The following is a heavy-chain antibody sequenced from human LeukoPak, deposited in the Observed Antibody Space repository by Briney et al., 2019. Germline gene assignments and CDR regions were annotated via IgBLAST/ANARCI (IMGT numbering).Heavy chain of an antibody. V-gene: IGHV3-74*01. J-gene: IGHJ4*02. CDR1: GFTFSSYR. D-gene: IGHD4-17*01. CDR3: ARGPVPQPKYYFDV. Sequence: GGSLRLSCAASGFTFSSYRMHWVRQAPGKGLVWVSRINGDGSTTTYADSVKGRFTISRDNAKNTLNLQMNSLRAEDTAVYYCARGPVPQPKYYFDVWGKGTLVTVSS. CDR2: INGDGSTT.